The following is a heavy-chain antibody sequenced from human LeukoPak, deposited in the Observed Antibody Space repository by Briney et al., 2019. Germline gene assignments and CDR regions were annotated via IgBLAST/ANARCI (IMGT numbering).Heavy chain of an antibody. V-gene: IGHV3-30-3*01. D-gene: IGHD3-3*01. J-gene: IGHJ4*02. CDR1: GFTFSSYA. Sequence: GGSLRLSCAASGFTFSSYAMHWVRQAPGKGLEWVAVISYDGSNKYYADSVKGRFTISRDNSKNTLYLQMNSLRAEDTAVYYCASIPYYDFWSGPEGYWGQGTLVTVSS. CDR2: ISYDGSNK. CDR3: ASIPYYDFWSGPEGY.